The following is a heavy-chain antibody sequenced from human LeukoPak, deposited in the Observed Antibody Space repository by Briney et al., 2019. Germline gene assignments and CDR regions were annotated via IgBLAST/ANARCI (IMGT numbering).Heavy chain of an antibody. V-gene: IGHV3-9*01. Sequence: GGSLRLSCAASGFTFDDYAMHWVRQAPGKSLEWVSGISWNSGSIVYADSVRGRFTISRDNAKNSLYLQMNSLRAEDTALYYCAKDPYGSGNSNCFDPWGQGTLVTVSS. D-gene: IGHD3-10*01. CDR2: ISWNSGSI. CDR3: AKDPYGSGNSNCFDP. J-gene: IGHJ5*02. CDR1: GFTFDDYA.